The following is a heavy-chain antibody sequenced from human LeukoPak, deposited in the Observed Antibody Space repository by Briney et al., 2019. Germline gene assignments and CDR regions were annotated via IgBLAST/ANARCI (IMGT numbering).Heavy chain of an antibody. CDR1: GGSFSGYY. Sequence: SETLSLTCAVYGGSFSGYYWSWIRQPPGKGLEWIGEINHSGSTNYNPSLKSRVTISVDTSKNQFSLKLSSVTAADTAVYYCARALHNYYYMDVWGKGTTVTVSS. D-gene: IGHD3-10*01. V-gene: IGHV4-34*01. CDR3: ARALHNYYYMDV. J-gene: IGHJ6*03. CDR2: INHSGST.